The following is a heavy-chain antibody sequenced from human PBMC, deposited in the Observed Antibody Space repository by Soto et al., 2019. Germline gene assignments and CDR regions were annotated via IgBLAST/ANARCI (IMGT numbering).Heavy chain of an antibody. V-gene: IGHV1-69*13. Sequence: SVKVSCKASGYTFSIYGINWVRQAPGQGLEWMGGIIPIFGTANYAQKFQGRVTITADESTSTAYMELSSLRSEDTAVYYCASGRYYYDSSGYYRYGVFDYWGQGTLVTLSS. J-gene: IGHJ4*02. CDR2: IIPIFGTA. D-gene: IGHD3-22*01. CDR1: GYTFSIYG. CDR3: ASGRYYYDSSGYYRYGVFDY.